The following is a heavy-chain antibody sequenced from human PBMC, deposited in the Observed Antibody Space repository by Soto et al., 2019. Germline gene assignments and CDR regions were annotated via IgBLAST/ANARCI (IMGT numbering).Heavy chain of an antibody. CDR2: MNPNSGNT. Sequence: ASVKVSCKASGYTFTSYAMNWVRQAPGQGLEWMGWMNPNSGNTGYAQKFQGRVTMTRNTSISTAYMELSSLRSEDTAVYYCAREKTGRGMDVWGQGTTVTVSS. CDR3: AREKTGRGMDV. V-gene: IGHV1-8*02. CDR1: GYTFTSYA. J-gene: IGHJ6*02.